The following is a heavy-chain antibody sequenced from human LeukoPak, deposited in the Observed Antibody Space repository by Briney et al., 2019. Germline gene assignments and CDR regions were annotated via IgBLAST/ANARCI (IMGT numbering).Heavy chain of an antibody. CDR1: GGSISSYY. V-gene: IGHV4-4*07. D-gene: IGHD4-17*01. CDR2: IYTSGST. J-gene: IGHJ4*02. Sequence: PSETLSLTCTVSGGSISSYYWSWIRQPAGKGLEWIGRIYTSGSTNYNPSPKSRVTMSVDTSKNQFSLKLSSVTAADTAVYYCARDSSAANIGDTGGFDYWGQGTLVTVSS. CDR3: ARDSSAANIGDTGGFDY.